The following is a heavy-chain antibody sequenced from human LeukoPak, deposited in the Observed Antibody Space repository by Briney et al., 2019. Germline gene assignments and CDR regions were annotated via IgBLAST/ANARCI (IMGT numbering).Heavy chain of an antibody. CDR2: IKEDGSDK. CDR1: VSSGLTRW. Sequence: GGSMRPACVAYVSSGLTRWVDWDRQAPGEGLEWVAIIKEDGSDKYYVDSVKGRFTISRDNAKNSVYLQMNSLRVEDTAVYYCASAAGWEFGYWGQGTLVTVSS. V-gene: IGHV3-7*01. CDR3: ASAAGWEFGY. D-gene: IGHD1-26*01. J-gene: IGHJ4*02.